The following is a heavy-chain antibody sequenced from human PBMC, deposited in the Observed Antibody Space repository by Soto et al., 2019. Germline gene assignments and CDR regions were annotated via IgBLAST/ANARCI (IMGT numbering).Heavy chain of an antibody. CDR3: TTVPLFLEWSTIYYYYGMDV. J-gene: IGHJ6*02. CDR1: GFTFSNAW. V-gene: IGHV3-15*07. Sequence: GGALRLSCAASGFTFSNAWMNWGRQAPGKGLKGVGRIKSKTDGGTTDYAAPVKGRFTISRDDSKNTLYLQMNSLKTEDTAVYYCTTVPLFLEWSTIYYYYGMDVWGQGTTVTVSS. CDR2: IKSKTDGGTT. D-gene: IGHD3-3*01.